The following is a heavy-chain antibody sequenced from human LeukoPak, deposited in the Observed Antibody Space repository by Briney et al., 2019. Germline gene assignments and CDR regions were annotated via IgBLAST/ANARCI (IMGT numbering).Heavy chain of an antibody. CDR1: GGSISSSSYY. CDR3: ARAARPYDSSGYFRY. V-gene: IGHV4-39*01. Sequence: PSETLSLTCTVSGGSISSSSYYWGWIRQPPGKGLEWIGSIYYTGYTYYNPSLQSRVTISVDTSKNQFSLKLSSVTAADTAVYYCARAARPYDSSGYFRYWGQGTLVTVSS. CDR2: IYYTGYT. J-gene: IGHJ4*02. D-gene: IGHD3-22*01.